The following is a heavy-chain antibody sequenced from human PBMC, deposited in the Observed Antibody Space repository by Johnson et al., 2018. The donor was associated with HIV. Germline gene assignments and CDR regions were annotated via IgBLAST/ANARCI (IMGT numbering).Heavy chain of an antibody. Sequence: QVQFVESGGGVVQPGRSLRLSCAASGFTFSHYAMHWVRQAPGEGLEWVAVIAYDGSNQYYADSVTGRFPISRDSSKNTLYLQLNSLRPDDTAVYYCARGAYIYGWSDSFDIWGQGTMVTVSS. D-gene: IGHD5-18*01. CDR3: ARGAYIYGWSDSFDI. CDR2: IAYDGSNQ. CDR1: GFTFSHYA. V-gene: IGHV3-30*04. J-gene: IGHJ3*02.